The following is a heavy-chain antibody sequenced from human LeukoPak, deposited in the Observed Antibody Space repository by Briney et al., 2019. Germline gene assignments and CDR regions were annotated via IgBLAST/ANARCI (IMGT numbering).Heavy chain of an antibody. D-gene: IGHD4-17*01. CDR3: ARDAPGRSYGDYLELDY. V-gene: IGHV1-18*01. Sequence: ASVKVSCKASGYTFTRYGISWVRHAPGQGPEWMGWISAYNGNTKYAQNLQGRVTMTTDTSTSTAYMELRSLRSDDTAVYYCARDAPGRSYGDYLELDYWGQGTLVTVSS. CDR1: GYTFTRYG. J-gene: IGHJ4*02. CDR2: ISAYNGNT.